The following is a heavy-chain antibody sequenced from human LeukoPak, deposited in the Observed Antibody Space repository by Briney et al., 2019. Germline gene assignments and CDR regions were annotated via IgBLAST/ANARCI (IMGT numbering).Heavy chain of an antibody. CDR2: INHSGST. Sequence: SETLSLTCAVYGGSFSGYYWSWIRQPPGKGLEWIGEINHSGSTYYNPSLKSRVTISVDTSKNQFSLKLSSVTAADTAVYYCARLLLGLFYYYYGMDVWGRGTTVTVSS. V-gene: IGHV4-34*01. D-gene: IGHD2-21*01. J-gene: IGHJ6*02. CDR1: GGSFSGYY. CDR3: ARLLLGLFYYYYGMDV.